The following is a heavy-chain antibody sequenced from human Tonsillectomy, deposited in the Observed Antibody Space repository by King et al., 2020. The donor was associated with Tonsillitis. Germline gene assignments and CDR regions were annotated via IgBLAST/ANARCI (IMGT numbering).Heavy chain of an antibody. Sequence: VQLVESGGGLVKPGGSLRLSCAASGFTFGDYYMIWIRQAPGKGLEWVSYISSSGDTIYYADSVKGRFTISRDNAKNSLYLQSNSLRAEDTAVYYCARDSGASRAFDFWGQGTMVTVSS. CDR1: GFTFGDYY. V-gene: IGHV3-11*01. CDR2: ISSSGDTI. J-gene: IGHJ3*01. CDR3: ARDSGASRAFDF.